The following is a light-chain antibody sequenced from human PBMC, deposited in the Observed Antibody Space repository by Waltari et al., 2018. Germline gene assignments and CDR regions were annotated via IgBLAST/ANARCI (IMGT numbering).Light chain of an antibody. CDR1: SSDVGGYNY. Sequence: QSALTQPASVSGSPGQSITISCTGTSSDVGGYNYVSWYQQHPGKAPKLMIYYFSNRPSGVSNGVSGSKSGNPASLPISGLQAEDEADYYCSSYTSSSTSHVVFGGGTKLTVL. CDR2: YFS. J-gene: IGLJ2*01. CDR3: SSYTSSSTSHVV. V-gene: IGLV2-14*03.